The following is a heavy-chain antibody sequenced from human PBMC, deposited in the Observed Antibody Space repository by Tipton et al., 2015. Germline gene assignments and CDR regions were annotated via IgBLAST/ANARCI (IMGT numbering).Heavy chain of an antibody. CDR2: VSTSGST. V-gene: IGHV4-4*07. J-gene: IGHJ4*01. CDR1: GGSISGSH. CDR3: ARDPRDGYGHFDS. D-gene: IGHD5-18*01. Sequence: LRLSCTVSGGSISGSHWYWFRQPAGKGLEWIGGVSTSGSTNYNSSLKSRVTTSVDTSKNQFSLRLSSVTAADTAVYYCARDPRDGYGHFDSWGQGILVTVSS.